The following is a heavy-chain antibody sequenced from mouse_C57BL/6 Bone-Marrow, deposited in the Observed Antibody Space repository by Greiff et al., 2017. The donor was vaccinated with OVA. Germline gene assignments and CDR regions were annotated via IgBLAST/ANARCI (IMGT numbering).Heavy chain of an antibody. CDR3: ASPPITTVVATKGYWYFDV. CDR1: GYTFTSYW. J-gene: IGHJ1*03. CDR2: INPSNGGT. Sequence: QVQLQQPGTELVKPGASVKLSCKASGYTFTSYWMHWVKQRPGQGLEWIGNINPSNGGTNYNEKFKSKATLTVDKSSSTAYMQLSSLTSEDSAVYYCASPPITTVVATKGYWYFDVWGTGTTVTVSS. D-gene: IGHD1-1*01. V-gene: IGHV1-53*01.